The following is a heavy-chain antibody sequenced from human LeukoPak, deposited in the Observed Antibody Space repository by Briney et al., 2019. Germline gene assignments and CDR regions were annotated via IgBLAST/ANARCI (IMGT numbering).Heavy chain of an antibody. J-gene: IGHJ6*02. V-gene: IGHV3-30-3*01. D-gene: IGHD6-13*01. CDR1: GFTFSSYA. Sequence: GGSLRLSCAASGFTFSSYAMHWVRQAPGKGLEWVAVISYDGSDKYYADSVKGRFTISRDNSKNTLYLQMNSLRAEDTAVYYCARDEEKSGVAALIHLSYGMDVWGQGTTVTVSS. CDR2: ISYDGSDK. CDR3: ARDEEKSGVAALIHLSYGMDV.